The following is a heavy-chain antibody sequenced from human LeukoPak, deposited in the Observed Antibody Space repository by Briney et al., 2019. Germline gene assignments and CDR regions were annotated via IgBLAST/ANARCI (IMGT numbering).Heavy chain of an antibody. CDR3: ARETTYYYDSSGYSYYYYYGMDV. V-gene: IGHV3-30-3*01. Sequence: PGGSLRLSCAASGFTFSSYAMSWVRQAPGKGLEWVAVISYDGSNKYYADSVKGRFTISRDNSKNTLYLQMNSLRAEDTAVYYCARETTYYYDSSGYSYYYYYGMDVWGQGTTVTVSS. D-gene: IGHD3-22*01. CDR1: GFTFSSYA. CDR2: ISYDGSNK. J-gene: IGHJ6*02.